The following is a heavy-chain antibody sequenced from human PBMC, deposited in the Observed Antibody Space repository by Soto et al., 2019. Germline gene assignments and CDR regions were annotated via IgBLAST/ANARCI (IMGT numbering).Heavy chain of an antibody. Sequence: QVQLVESGGGVVQPGRSLRLSCATSGFTFSNYAMHWVRQAPGKGLEWVVVISYDGNIKNYADSVKGRFTISRDNSKNTVYLQMNRLRAEDTAVYYCARASGANDFDYWGQGTLVTVSA. CDR1: GFTFSNYA. CDR3: ARASGANDFDY. V-gene: IGHV3-30-3*01. CDR2: ISYDGNIK. D-gene: IGHD3-10*01. J-gene: IGHJ4*02.